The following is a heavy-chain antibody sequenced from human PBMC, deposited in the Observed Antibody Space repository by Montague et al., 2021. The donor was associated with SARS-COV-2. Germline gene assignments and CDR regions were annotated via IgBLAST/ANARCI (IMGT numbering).Heavy chain of an antibody. D-gene: IGHD6-25*01. CDR1: GDSMTDSY. CDR2: IYYSGST. Sequence: SETLSLTCTVSGDSMTDSYWSWIRQPPGKGLEYIGYIYYSGSTNYNPSLKSRVTISVDTSKNQFSLKLSSVTAADTAVYYCARGIAAHGFYYYGMDVWGQGTTVTVSS. J-gene: IGHJ6*02. CDR3: ARGIAAHGFYYYGMDV. V-gene: IGHV4-59*01.